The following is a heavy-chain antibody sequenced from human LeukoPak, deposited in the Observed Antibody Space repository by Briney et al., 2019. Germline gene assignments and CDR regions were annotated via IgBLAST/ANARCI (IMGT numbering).Heavy chain of an antibody. D-gene: IGHD6-19*01. V-gene: IGHV1-2*02. J-gene: IGHJ6*02. CDR3: ARELIAVAGKGYYYYYGMDV. CDR1: GYTFTGYY. CDR2: INPNSGGT. Sequence: ASVKVSCKASGYTFTGYYMHWVRQAPGQGLEWMGWINPNSGGTNYAQKFQGRVTMTRDTSISTAYMELSRLRSDDTAVYYCARELIAVAGKGYYYYYGMDVWGQGTTVTVSS.